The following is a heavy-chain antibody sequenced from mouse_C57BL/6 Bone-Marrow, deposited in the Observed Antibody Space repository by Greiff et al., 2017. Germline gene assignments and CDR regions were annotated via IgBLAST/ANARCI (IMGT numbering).Heavy chain of an antibody. Sequence: VQLQQPGAELVKPGASVKMSCKASGYTFTSYWITWVKQRPGQGLEWIGDIYPGSGSTNYNEKFKSKATLTVDTSSRTAYMQLSSLTSEDSAVYYCARDYYGNFYFDYWGQGTTLTVSS. CDR2: IYPGSGST. CDR1: GYTFTSYW. V-gene: IGHV1-55*01. J-gene: IGHJ2*01. CDR3: ARDYYGNFYFDY. D-gene: IGHD2-1*01.